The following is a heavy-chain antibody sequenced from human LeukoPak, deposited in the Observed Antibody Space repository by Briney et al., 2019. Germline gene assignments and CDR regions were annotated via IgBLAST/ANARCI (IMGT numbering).Heavy chain of an antibody. CDR1: GFTFSSYS. Sequence: GGSLRLSCEASGFTFSSYSMNWVRQAPGRGLEWVSYILSSSITTYYADSVKGRFTISRDNAKNSLYLQMNSLRAEDTAVYYCARLKLGYYVDVWGKGTTVTVSS. V-gene: IGHV3-48*04. CDR3: ARLKLGYYVDV. D-gene: IGHD6-6*01. J-gene: IGHJ6*03. CDR2: ILSSSITT.